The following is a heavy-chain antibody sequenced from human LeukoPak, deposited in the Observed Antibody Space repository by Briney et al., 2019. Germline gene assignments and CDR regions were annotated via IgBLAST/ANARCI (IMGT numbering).Heavy chain of an antibody. D-gene: IGHD2-15*01. CDR1: GGSISSSSYY. CDR3: ARHVGYCSGGSCYSDY. Sequence: SETLSLTCTVSGGSISSSSYYWGWIRQPLGKGLEWIGSIYYSGSTYYNPSLKSRVTISVDTSKNQFSLKLSSVTAADTAVYYCARHVGYCSGGSCYSDYWGQGTLVTVSS. CDR2: IYYSGST. J-gene: IGHJ4*02. V-gene: IGHV4-39*01.